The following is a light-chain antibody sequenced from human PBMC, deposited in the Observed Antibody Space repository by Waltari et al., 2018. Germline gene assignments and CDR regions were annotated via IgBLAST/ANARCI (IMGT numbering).Light chain of an antibody. Sequence: QSALTQPASVSGSPGQSITISCTGTSSDVGGYNYVSWYQQHPGQTPKLMIYDVSNRPSGVSNRCSGSKSGNTASLTISGLQAEDEADYYCSSYTSSSTLGGVFGGGTKLTVL. CDR2: DVS. CDR3: SSYTSSSTLGGV. V-gene: IGLV2-14*03. CDR1: SSDVGGYNY. J-gene: IGLJ2*01.